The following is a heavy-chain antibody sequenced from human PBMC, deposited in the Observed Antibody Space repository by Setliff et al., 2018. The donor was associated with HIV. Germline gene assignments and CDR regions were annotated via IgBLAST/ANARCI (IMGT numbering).Heavy chain of an antibody. D-gene: IGHD3-22*01. J-gene: IGHJ3*02. Sequence: LSLTCTVSGGSISSYYWSWIRQPPGKGLEWIGYVYYSGSTNYNPSLKSRLNISVDTSKNQLSLKLSSVTAADTAVYYCAREDYYDQTGAFDIWGQGTMVTVSS. CDR1: GGSISSYY. CDR3: AREDYYDQTGAFDI. V-gene: IGHV4-59*01. CDR2: VYYSGST.